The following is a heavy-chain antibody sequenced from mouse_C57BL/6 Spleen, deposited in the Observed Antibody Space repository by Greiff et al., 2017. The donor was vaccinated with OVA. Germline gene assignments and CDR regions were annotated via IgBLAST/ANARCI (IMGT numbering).Heavy chain of an antibody. V-gene: IGHV1-52*01. Sequence: QVQLQQPGAELVRPGSSVKLSCKASGYTFTSYWMHWVKQRPIQGLEWIGNIDPSDSETPYNQKFKDKATLTVDKSSSTAYMQLSSLTSEDSAVYYCARDYYGSSFFDYWGQGTTLTVSS. CDR1: GYTFTSYW. D-gene: IGHD1-1*01. CDR2: IDPSDSET. J-gene: IGHJ2*01. CDR3: ARDYYGSSFFDY.